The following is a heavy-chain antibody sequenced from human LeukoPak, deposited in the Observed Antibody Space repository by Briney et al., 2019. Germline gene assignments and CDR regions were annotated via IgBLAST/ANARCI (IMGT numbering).Heavy chain of an antibody. D-gene: IGHD3-10*01. CDR1: GFTFSSYS. CDR2: ISSSSSYI. J-gene: IGHJ4*02. Sequence: VGSLRLSCAASGFTFSSYSMNWVRQAPGKGLEWVSSISSSSSYIYYADSVKGRFTISRDNAKNSLYLQMNSLRAEDTAVYYCARERGNYGDYWGQGTLVTVSS. CDR3: ARERGNYGDY. V-gene: IGHV3-21*01.